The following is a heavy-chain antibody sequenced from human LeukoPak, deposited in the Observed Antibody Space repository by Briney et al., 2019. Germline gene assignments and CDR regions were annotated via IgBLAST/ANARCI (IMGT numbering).Heavy chain of an antibody. V-gene: IGHV4-39*07. CDR1: GGSISLSYYY. Sequence: PSETLSLTCSVSGGSISLSYYYWGWIRQPPTKGPEWIGNIDYSGTTHYNPSLKSRVTISIDTSKSQFSLKLTSVTAADTAVYYCARDLVFEGAIGDYWGLGILVTVSS. D-gene: IGHD3-3*01. CDR3: ARDLVFEGAIGDY. CDR2: IDYSGTT. J-gene: IGHJ4*02.